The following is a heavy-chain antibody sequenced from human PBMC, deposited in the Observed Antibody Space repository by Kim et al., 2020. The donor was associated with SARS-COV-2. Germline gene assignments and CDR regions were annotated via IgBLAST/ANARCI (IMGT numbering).Heavy chain of an antibody. J-gene: IGHJ4*02. CDR1: GYNFIGYY. CDR2: INPGSGST. V-gene: IGHV1-2*06. D-gene: IGHD2-15*01. Sequence: ASVKVSCKASGYNFIGYYIHWVRQAPGQGLEWMGRINPGSGSTTYAQKFQGSVTMTRDTSTTTVYMELNSLRSGDTAVYFCARDYAAFGGVDYWGQGTLVSVSS. CDR3: ARDYAAFGGVDY.